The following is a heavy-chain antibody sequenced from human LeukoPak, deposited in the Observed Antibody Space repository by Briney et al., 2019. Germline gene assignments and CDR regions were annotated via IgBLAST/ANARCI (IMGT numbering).Heavy chain of an antibody. CDR2: FDPEDGET. CDR1: GYTLTELS. Sequence: ASVKVPCKVSGYTLTELSMHWVRQAPGKGLEWMGGFDPEDGETIYAQKLQGRVTMTTDASTSTAYMELRSLRSDDTAVYYCARSRYTIFGVVTLYYYYMDVWGKGTTVTVSS. CDR3: ARSRYTIFGVVTLYYYYMDV. V-gene: IGHV1-24*01. D-gene: IGHD3-3*01. J-gene: IGHJ6*03.